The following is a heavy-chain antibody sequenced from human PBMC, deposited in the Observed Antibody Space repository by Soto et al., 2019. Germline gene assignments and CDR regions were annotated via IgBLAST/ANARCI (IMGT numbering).Heavy chain of an antibody. Sequence: QVQLQESGPGLVKPSETLSLTCTVSGGSISSYYWSWIRQPPGKGLEWIGYIYYSGSTNYNPSLKSRVTISVDTSKNQFSLKQSSVTAADTAVYYCARRYGGAFDIWGQGTMVTVSS. D-gene: IGHD3-10*01. CDR1: GGSISSYY. CDR3: ARRYGGAFDI. J-gene: IGHJ3*02. V-gene: IGHV4-59*08. CDR2: IYYSGST.